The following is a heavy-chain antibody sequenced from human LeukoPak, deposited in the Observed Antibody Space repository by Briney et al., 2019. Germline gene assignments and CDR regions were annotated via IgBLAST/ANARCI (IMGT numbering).Heavy chain of an antibody. V-gene: IGHV1-8*03. CDR3: ARQPGYSGYDYDY. D-gene: IGHD5-12*01. CDR2: MNPNSGNT. Sequence: GASAKVSCKASGYTFTSYDINWVRQATGQGLEWMGWMNPNSGNTGYAQKFQGGVTITRNTSISTAYMELSSLRSEDTAVYYCARQPGYSGYDYDYWGQGTLVTVSS. CDR1: GYTFTSYD. J-gene: IGHJ4*02.